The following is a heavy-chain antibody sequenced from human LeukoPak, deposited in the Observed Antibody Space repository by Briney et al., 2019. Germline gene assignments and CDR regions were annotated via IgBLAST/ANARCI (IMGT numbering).Heavy chain of an antibody. D-gene: IGHD3-9*01. J-gene: IGHJ4*02. CDR3: ARNILTGYADPFDY. CDR2: IKWNGGST. CDR1: GFTFDDYG. Sequence: PGGSLRLSCAASGFTFDDYGMSWVRQAPGKGLEWVSGIKWNGGSTGYADSVKGRFTISRDNAKNSLYLQMNSLRAEDTALYHCARNILTGYADPFDYWGQGTLVTVSS. V-gene: IGHV3-20*01.